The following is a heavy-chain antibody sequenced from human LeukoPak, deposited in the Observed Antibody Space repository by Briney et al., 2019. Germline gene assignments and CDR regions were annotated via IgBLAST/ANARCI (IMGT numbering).Heavy chain of an antibody. CDR1: GFTFSSYA. CDR3: ARFPMDYPYYYYAMEV. CDR2: ISGSGGST. V-gene: IGHV3-23*01. Sequence: GGSLRLSCAASGFTFSSYAMSWVRQAPGKGLEWVSAISGSGGSTYYADSVKGRFTISRDNSKNTLYLQMNSLRGEGTAQYYCARFPMDYPYYYYAMEVWGQGTTVTVSS. J-gene: IGHJ6*02. D-gene: IGHD3-16*01.